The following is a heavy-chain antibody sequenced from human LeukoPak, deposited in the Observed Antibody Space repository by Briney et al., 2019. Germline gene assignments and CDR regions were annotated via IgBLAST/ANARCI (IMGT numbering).Heavy chain of an antibody. J-gene: IGHJ4*02. CDR1: GYSISSGYD. Sequence: PSETLSLTCAVSGYSISSGYDWGWIRQPPGKGLEWIASLYHSGSTYSSPSLKSRVTISIATSKSQFSLKLSSVTAADTAVYYCARTDFNLGAGTYYFDSWGQGALVTVSS. V-gene: IGHV4-38-2*01. CDR3: ARTDFNLGAGTYYFDS. D-gene: IGHD6-19*01. CDR2: LYHSGST.